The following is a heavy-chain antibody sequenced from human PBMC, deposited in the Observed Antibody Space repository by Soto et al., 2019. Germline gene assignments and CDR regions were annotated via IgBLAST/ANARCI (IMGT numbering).Heavy chain of an antibody. CDR1: GYTFTSYG. CDR3: AREMLYYDFWSGYYTHYYGMDV. V-gene: IGHV1-18*01. D-gene: IGHD3-3*01. Sequence: ASVKVSCKASGYTFTSYGISWVRQAPGQGLEWMGWISAYNGNTNYAQELQGRVTMTTDTSTSTAYMELRSLRSDDTAVYYCAREMLYYDFWSGYYTHYYGMDVWGQGTTVTVSS. CDR2: ISAYNGNT. J-gene: IGHJ6*02.